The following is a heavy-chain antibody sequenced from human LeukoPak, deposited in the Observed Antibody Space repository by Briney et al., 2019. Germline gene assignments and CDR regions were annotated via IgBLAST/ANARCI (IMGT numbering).Heavy chain of an antibody. CDR2: ISSSGSTI. CDR1: GFTFSDYY. J-gene: IGHJ4*02. CDR3: ARDCSSTSCYLDY. V-gene: IGHV3-11*01. Sequence: PGGSLRLSCAASGFTFSDYYMSWIRQAPGKGLEWVSYISSSGSTIYYADSVKGRFTISRDNAKNSLYLQMNSLRAEDTAVYYCARDCSSTSCYLDYWGQGTLVTVSS. D-gene: IGHD2-2*01.